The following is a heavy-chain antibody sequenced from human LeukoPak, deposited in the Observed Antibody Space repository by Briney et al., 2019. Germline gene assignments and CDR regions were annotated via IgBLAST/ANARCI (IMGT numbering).Heavy chain of an antibody. V-gene: IGHV1-2*02. J-gene: IGHJ4*02. CDR1: GYTFTGYY. CDR3: ARDPSSGWYYFDY. D-gene: IGHD6-19*01. CDR2: INPNSGGT. Sequence: ASVKVSCKASGYTFTGYYMHWVRQAPGQGLEWMGWINPNSGGTNYAQKFQGRVTMTRDTPISTAYMELSRLRSDDTAVYYCARDPSSGWYYFDYWGQGTLVTVSS.